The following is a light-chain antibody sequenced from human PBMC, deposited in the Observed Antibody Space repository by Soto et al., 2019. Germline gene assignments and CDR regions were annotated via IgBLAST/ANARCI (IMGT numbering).Light chain of an antibody. CDR1: QSVSTY. Sequence: EIVLTQSPATLSLSPGERATLSCRASQSVSTYLAWYQQKPGQAPRLLIYDASKRATGIPVRFSGSGSGTDFPLPITSLEPEDFGVYYCQQRSNWPPTWTFGQGTKVDIK. CDR2: DAS. J-gene: IGKJ1*01. V-gene: IGKV3-11*01. CDR3: QQRSNWPPTWT.